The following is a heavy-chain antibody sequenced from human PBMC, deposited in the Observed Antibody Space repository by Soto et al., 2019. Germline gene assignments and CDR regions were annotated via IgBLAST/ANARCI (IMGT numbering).Heavy chain of an antibody. CDR2: ISGSGGST. CDR1: GFTFSSYA. V-gene: IGHV3-23*01. CDR3: AKDKDSSSWMDAIDV. J-gene: IGHJ3*01. D-gene: IGHD6-13*01. Sequence: EAQLLESGGHLVQPGGSLRLSCAASGFTFSSYAMGWVRQPPGRGLEWISTISGSGGSTFYADSVKGRFTISRDTSKNSLSLQLNSLRAEDTAIYYRAKDKDSSSWMDAIDVWGQGTMVTVSS.